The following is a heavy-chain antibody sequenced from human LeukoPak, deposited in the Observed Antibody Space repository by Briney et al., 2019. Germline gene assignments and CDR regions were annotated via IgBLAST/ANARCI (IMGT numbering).Heavy chain of an antibody. Sequence: PSETLSLTCTVSGGSISGSSYYWGWIRQPPGKGLEWIGSIYYSGSAYYNPSLNSRVTISVDTSKNQFSLNLSSVTAADTAVYYCAREEGAAAGLDYWGQGTLVTVSS. CDR2: IYYSGSA. D-gene: IGHD6-13*01. J-gene: IGHJ4*02. V-gene: IGHV4-39*02. CDR1: GGSISGSSYY. CDR3: AREEGAAAGLDY.